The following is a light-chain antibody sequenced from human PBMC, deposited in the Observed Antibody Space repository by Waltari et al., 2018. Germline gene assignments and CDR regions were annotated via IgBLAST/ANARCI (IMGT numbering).Light chain of an antibody. J-gene: IGKJ1*01. V-gene: IGKV3-20*01. CDR1: QSVSSSY. Sequence: EIVLTQSPGTLSLSPGDRAPLPCRASQSVSSSYLAWYQQKPGQAPRLLIYGASSRATGIPDRFSGSGFGTDFTLTISRLEPEDFAVYYCQQYTGSPWTFGQGTKVEIK. CDR2: GAS. CDR3: QQYTGSPWT.